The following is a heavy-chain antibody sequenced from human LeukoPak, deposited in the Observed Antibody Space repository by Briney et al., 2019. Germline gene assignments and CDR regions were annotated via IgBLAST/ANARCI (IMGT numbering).Heavy chain of an antibody. CDR3: TRASGGTYYGDAFDI. CDR2: IRSKAYGGTT. D-gene: IGHD1-26*01. J-gene: IGHJ3*02. CDR1: GFTFGDYG. V-gene: IGHV3-49*03. Sequence: GGSLRLSCTASGFTFGDYGMSWFRQVPGKGLEWVSFIRSKAYGGTTEYAASVKGRFTISRDFSKSIAYLQMDSLKIEDTALYYCTRASGGTYYGDAFDIWGQGTMVTVSS.